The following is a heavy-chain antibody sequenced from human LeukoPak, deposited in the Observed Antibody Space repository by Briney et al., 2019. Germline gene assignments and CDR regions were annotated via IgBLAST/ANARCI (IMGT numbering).Heavy chain of an antibody. Sequence: SGPTLVKPTQTLTLTCTFSGFSLSTSGVGVGWIRQPPGKALEWLALIYWNDDKRYSPSLKSRLTITKDTSKNQVVLTMTNMDPVDTATYYCAHYDIVVVVAAIGAFDIWGRGTMVTVSS. CDR3: AHYDIVVVVAAIGAFDI. J-gene: IGHJ3*02. D-gene: IGHD2-15*01. CDR2: IYWNDDK. V-gene: IGHV2-5*01. CDR1: GFSLSTSGVG.